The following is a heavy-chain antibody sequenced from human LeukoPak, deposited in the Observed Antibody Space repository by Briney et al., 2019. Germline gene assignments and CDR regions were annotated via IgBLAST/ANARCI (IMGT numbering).Heavy chain of an antibody. V-gene: IGHV1-69*01. CDR3: ARDQRSYYDSSGYYRRYNWFDP. D-gene: IGHD3-22*01. CDR1: GGTFSSYA. CDR2: IIPIFGTA. J-gene: IGHJ5*02. Sequence: GASVKVSCKASGGTFSSYAISWVRQAPGQGLEWMGGIIPIFGTANYAQKFQGRVTITADGSTSTAYMELSRLRSDDTAVYYCARDQRSYYDSSGYYRRYNWFDPWGQGTLVTVSS.